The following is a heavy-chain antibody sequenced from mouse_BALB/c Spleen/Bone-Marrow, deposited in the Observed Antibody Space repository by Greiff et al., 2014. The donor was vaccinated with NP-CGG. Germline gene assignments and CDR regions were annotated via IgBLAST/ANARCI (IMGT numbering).Heavy chain of an antibody. CDR3: ARYYDYDGDYFDY. D-gene: IGHD2-4*01. V-gene: IGHV3-2*02. J-gene: IGHJ2*01. Sequence: EVQLVESGPGLVKPSQSLSLTCTVTGYSITSDYAWNWIRQFPGNKLEWMGYITYSGCTSYDPSLKSRISITRDTSKNQFFLQLNSVTTEDTATYYCARYYDYDGDYFDYWGQGTTLTVSS. CDR2: ITYSGCT. CDR1: GYSITSDYA.